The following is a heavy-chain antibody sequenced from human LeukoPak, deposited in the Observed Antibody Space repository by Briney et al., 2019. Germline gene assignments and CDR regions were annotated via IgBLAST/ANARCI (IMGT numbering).Heavy chain of an antibody. Sequence: RASVKVSCKAPGYTFTSYYMHWVRHTPGQGLEWMGIINPSGGSTSYAQKFQGRVTMTRDMSTSTVYMELSSLRSEDTAVYYCARIWTGGYWGEGTLVTVSS. V-gene: IGHV1-46*01. CDR3: ARIWTGGY. CDR2: INPSGGST. D-gene: IGHD3/OR15-3a*01. CDR1: GYTFTSYY. J-gene: IGHJ4*02.